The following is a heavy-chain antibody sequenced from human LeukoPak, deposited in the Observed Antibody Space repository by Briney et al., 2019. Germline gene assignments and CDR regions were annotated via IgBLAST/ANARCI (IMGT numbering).Heavy chain of an antibody. CDR2: ISGYNGNT. CDR3: ARDIYYGSGTYYTY. D-gene: IGHD3-10*01. CDR1: GYSFSTYG. V-gene: IGHV1-18*01. J-gene: IGHJ4*02. Sequence: ASVKVSCKASGYSFSTYGLSWVRQAPGQGLEWMGWISGYNGNTNYAQRLQGRVTMTTDTPTSTAYLELRSLTSDDTAVYYCARDIYYGSGTYYTYWGQGTLVTVSS.